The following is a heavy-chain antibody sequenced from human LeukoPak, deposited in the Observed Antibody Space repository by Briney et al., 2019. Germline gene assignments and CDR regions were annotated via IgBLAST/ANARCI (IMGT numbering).Heavy chain of an antibody. V-gene: IGHV1-69*13. CDR3: ARDIDYGGNSVWFDP. CDR1: GGTFSSYA. CDR2: IIPIFGTA. J-gene: IGHJ5*02. D-gene: IGHD4-23*01. Sequence: SVKVSCKASGGTFSSYAISWVRQAPGQGLEWMGGIIPIFGTANYAQKFQGRVTITADESTSTAYMELSSLRSEDTAVYYCARDIDYGGNSVWFDPWGQGTLVTVSS.